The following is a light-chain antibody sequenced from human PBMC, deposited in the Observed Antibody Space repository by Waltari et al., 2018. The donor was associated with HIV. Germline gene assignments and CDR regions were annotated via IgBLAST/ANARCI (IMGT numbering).Light chain of an antibody. CDR2: SNN. CDR3: AAWDDSLNGVV. CDR1: SSNIGSNT. V-gene: IGLV1-44*01. Sequence: QSVLTQPPSASETPGQRVTISCSGSSSNIGSNTVNWYQPIPGTAPKLLIYSNNQRPSGVPDRFSGSKSGTSASLAISGLQSEDEADYYCAAWDDSLNGVVFGGGTKLTVL. J-gene: IGLJ2*01.